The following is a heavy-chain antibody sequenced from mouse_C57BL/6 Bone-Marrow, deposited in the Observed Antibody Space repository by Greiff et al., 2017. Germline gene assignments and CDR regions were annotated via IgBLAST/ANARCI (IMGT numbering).Heavy chain of an antibody. CDR2: IHPHSGRT. Sequence: QVQLKQPGAELVKPGASVKLSCTASGYTFTSYWMHWVKQRPGHGLEWIGMIHPHSGRTNYNSKFKRKATLTVDKSSSTAYMQLSSLTSDASAVYYWARVSNWGFDYGGQGTTLTVSS. CDR3: ARVSNWGFDY. D-gene: IGHD4-1*01. J-gene: IGHJ2*01. CDR1: GYTFTSYW. V-gene: IGHV1-64*01.